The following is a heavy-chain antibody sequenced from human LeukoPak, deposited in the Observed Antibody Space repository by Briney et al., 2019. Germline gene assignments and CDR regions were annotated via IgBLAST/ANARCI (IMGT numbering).Heavy chain of an antibody. V-gene: IGHV3-48*01. CDR3: AKEVTYGGAAFDV. D-gene: IGHD3-10*01. CDR1: GFTFSSYN. CDR2: ISSTRPTI. Sequence: GGSLRLSCTASGFTFSSYNMNWVRQAPGKGLEWISYISSTRPTIYYADSVKGRFTISRDDAKSSLYLQMNSLRVEDTAVYYCAKEVTYGGAAFDVWGQGTTVTVSS. J-gene: IGHJ3*01.